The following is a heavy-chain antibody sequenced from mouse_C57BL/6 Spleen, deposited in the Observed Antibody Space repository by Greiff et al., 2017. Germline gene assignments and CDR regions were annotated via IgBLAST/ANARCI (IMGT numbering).Heavy chain of an antibody. CDR3: ARGGSTMITTSDY. V-gene: IGHV1-7*01. Sequence: VKLVESGADLAKPGASVKLSCKASGYTFTSYWMHWVKPRPGQGLAWIGYINPSSGYTKYNQKFKDKATLTGDKSSSTAYTQLSSQTYEDTASYDGARGGSTMITTSDYWGQGTTLTVSS. D-gene: IGHD2-4*01. J-gene: IGHJ2*01. CDR2: INPSSGYT. CDR1: GYTFTSYW.